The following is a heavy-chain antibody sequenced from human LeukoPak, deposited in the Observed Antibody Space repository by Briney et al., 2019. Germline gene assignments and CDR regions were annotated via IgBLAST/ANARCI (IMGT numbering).Heavy chain of an antibody. V-gene: IGHV3-23*01. CDR2: ISGSGGST. J-gene: IGHJ3*02. D-gene: IGHD4-17*01. Sequence: GGSLRLSCAASGFTFSSYGMSWVRQAPGKGLEWVSAISGSGGSTYHADSVKGRFTISRDNSKNTLFLLMNSLRAEDTAVYYCAKSFRDYGDYLAFDIWGQGTMVTVSS. CDR1: GFTFSSYG. CDR3: AKSFRDYGDYLAFDI.